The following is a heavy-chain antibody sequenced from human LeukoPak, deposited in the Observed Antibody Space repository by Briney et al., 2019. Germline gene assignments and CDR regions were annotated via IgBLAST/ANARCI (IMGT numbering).Heavy chain of an antibody. J-gene: IGHJ4*02. CDR2: ISWNSGSI. D-gene: IGHD2-21*02. V-gene: IGHV3-9*01. CDR3: AKGSYCGGDCYSSPVDY. CDR1: GFTFDDYA. Sequence: GGSLRLSCAASGFTFDDYAMHWVRHAPGKGLEWVSGISWNSGSIGYADSVKGRFTISRDNAKNSLYLQMNSLRAEDTALYYCAKGSYCGGDCYSSPVDYWGQGTLVTVSS.